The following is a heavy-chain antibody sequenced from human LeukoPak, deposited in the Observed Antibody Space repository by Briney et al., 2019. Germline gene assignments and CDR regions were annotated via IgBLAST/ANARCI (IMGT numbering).Heavy chain of an antibody. J-gene: IGHJ6*02. CDR1: GFTFSSYG. CDR3: AEDDSMVRVGGMDV. CDR2: ISYDGSNK. D-gene: IGHD3-10*01. V-gene: IGHV3-30*18. Sequence: GGSLRLSCAASGFTFSSYGMHWVRQAPGKGLEWVAVISYDGSNKYYADSVKGRFTISRDNSKNTLYLQMNSLRAEDTAVYYCAEDDSMVRVGGMDVWGQGTTVTVSS.